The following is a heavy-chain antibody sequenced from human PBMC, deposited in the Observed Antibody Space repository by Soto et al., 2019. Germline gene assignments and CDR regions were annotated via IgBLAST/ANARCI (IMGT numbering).Heavy chain of an antibody. CDR2: ISYDGSNK. CDR3: ARGSSGSYTH. Sequence: GGPLRLSCAASGFTFSSYGMHWVRQAPGKGLEWVAVISYDGSNKYYADSVKGRFTISRDNSKNTLYLQMNSLRAQDTAVYYCARGSSGSYTHWGQGTLVTVSS. CDR1: GFTFSSYG. D-gene: IGHD1-26*01. V-gene: IGHV3-30*03. J-gene: IGHJ4*02.